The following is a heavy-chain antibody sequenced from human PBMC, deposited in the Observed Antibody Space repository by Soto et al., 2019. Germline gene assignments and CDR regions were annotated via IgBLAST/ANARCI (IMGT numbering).Heavy chain of an antibody. Sequence: SETLSLTCSVSGDSISSVDYFWSWIRQPPGQALEYIGYIYKSATTYYNPSFESRVAISLDTSKSQFSLNVTSVTAADTAVYFCARGRYCLTGRCFPNWFDSWGQGTLVTVSS. D-gene: IGHD2-15*01. CDR3: ARGRYCLTGRCFPNWFDS. CDR2: IYKSATT. CDR1: GDSISSVDYF. V-gene: IGHV4-30-4*01. J-gene: IGHJ5*01.